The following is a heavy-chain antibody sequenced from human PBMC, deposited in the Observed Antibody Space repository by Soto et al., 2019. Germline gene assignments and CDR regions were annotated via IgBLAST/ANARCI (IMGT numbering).Heavy chain of an antibody. V-gene: IGHV3-21*01. CDR3: ARVFCRGDCYSPLDY. Sequence: GGSLRLSCVASGFTFSNFGLNWVRQAPGKGLEWVSSISSSDKYIYYADSVKGRFTISRDNAKNSLSLQMNSLRADDTAVYYCARVFCRGDCYSPLDYWGQGTLVTVSS. D-gene: IGHD2-21*02. J-gene: IGHJ4*02. CDR2: ISSSDKYI. CDR1: GFTFSNFG.